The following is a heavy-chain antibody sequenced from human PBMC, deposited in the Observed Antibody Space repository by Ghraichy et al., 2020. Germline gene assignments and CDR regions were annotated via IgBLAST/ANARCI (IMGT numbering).Heavy chain of an antibody. CDR3: ARGTYYYDSSSYYYVDH. Sequence: SQTLSLTCAISGDSVSSNSAAWNWIRQSPSRGLEWLGRTYYRSKWYNDYAVSVKSRITINPDTSKNQFSLQLNSVTPEDTAVYYCARGTYYYDSSSYYYVDHWGQGTLVTVSS. V-gene: IGHV6-1*01. D-gene: IGHD3-22*01. J-gene: IGHJ4*02. CDR1: GDSVSSNSAA. CDR2: TYYRSKWYN.